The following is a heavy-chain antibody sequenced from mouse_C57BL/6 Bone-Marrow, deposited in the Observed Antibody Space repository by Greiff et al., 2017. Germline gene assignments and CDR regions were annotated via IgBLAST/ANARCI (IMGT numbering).Heavy chain of an antibody. Sequence: QVQLQQPGAELVKPGASVKLSCKASGYTFTSYWMQWVKQRPGQGLEWIGEIDPSDSYTNYNQKFKGKATLTVDTSSSTAYMQLSSLTSEDSAVYYCAREAAYYNYAMDYWGQGTSVTVSS. CDR3: AREAAYYNYAMDY. V-gene: IGHV1-50*01. CDR1: GYTFTSYW. D-gene: IGHD2-12*01. J-gene: IGHJ4*01. CDR2: IDPSDSYT.